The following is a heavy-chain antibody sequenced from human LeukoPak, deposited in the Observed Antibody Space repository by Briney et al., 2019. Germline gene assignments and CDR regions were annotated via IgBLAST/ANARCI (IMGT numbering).Heavy chain of an antibody. CDR2: IYYSGST. V-gene: IGHV4-39*01. Sequence: IPSETLSLTCTVSGGSLSSSTYYCGWVRQPPGEGLEWIGSIYYSGSTYYNPSLKSRVTISVDTSKNQFSLKLSSVTAADTAVYDCARLMVGSGSYYPRFDYWGQGTLVTVSS. D-gene: IGHD3-10*01. J-gene: IGHJ4*02. CDR3: ARLMVGSGSYYPRFDY. CDR1: GGSLSSSTYY.